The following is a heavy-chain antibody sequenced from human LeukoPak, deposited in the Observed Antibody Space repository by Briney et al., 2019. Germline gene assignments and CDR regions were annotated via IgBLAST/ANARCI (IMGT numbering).Heavy chain of an antibody. J-gene: IGHJ4*02. V-gene: IGHV1-69-2*01. Sequence: GASVKVSCKVSGYTFTDSYMHWVQQAPGKGLEWMGLVDPEDGETIYAEKFQGRVTITADTSTDTAYMELSSLRSEDTAVSYCATGAYSGSLGYWGQGTLVTVSS. CDR2: VDPEDGET. D-gene: IGHD1-26*01. CDR3: ATGAYSGSLGY. CDR1: GYTFTDSY.